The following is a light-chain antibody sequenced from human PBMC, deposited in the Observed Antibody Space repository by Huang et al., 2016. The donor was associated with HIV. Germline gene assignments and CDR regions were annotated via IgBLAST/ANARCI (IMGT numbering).Light chain of an antibody. V-gene: IGKV3-11*01. CDR3: QECDSWPRLV. CDR1: QTVSSY. Sequence: EIVLTQSPATLSLSPGERATLSCRASQTVSSYLAWYQKKPGQPPRLLIYDASKRATDIPPRFNGSGSGTDFTLTISSLEPEDSAIYFCQECDSWPRLVFGGGTKVEI. CDR2: DAS. J-gene: IGKJ4*01.